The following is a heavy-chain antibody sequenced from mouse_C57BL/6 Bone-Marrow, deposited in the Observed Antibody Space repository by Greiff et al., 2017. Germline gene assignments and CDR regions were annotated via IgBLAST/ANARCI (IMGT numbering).Heavy chain of an antibody. CDR2: IHPNSGST. CDR3: ARPSYRCYINDLDY. CDR1: GYTFTSYW. Sequence: QVQLQQPGAELVKPGASVKLSCKASGYTFTSYWMHWVKQRPGQGLEWIGMIHPNSGSTNYNEKFKSKATLTVDKSSSTAYMQLSSLTSEDTSVXYGARPSYRCYINDLDYWGNGTSVTVSS. D-gene: IGHD2-12*01. J-gene: IGHJ4*01. V-gene: IGHV1-64*01.